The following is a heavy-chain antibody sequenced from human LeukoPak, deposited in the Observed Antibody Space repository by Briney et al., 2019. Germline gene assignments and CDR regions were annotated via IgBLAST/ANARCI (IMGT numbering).Heavy chain of an antibody. V-gene: IGHV1-69*01. D-gene: IGHD4-11*01. Sequence: SVKVSCKASGGTFSSYATSWVRQAPGQGLEWMGGIIPIFGTANYAQKFQGRVTITADESTSTAYMELSSLRSEDTAVYYCAHTNSNYDYYYYMDVWGKGTTVTVSS. CDR1: GGTFSSYA. J-gene: IGHJ6*03. CDR3: AHTNSNYDYYYYMDV. CDR2: IIPIFGTA.